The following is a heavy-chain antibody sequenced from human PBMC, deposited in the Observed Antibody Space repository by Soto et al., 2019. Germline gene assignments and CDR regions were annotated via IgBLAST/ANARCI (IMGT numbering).Heavy chain of an antibody. V-gene: IGHV3-23*01. CDR3: ATFITETGTGWGRASDY. D-gene: IGHD3-10*01. CDR1: GFNFNNYA. Sequence: VGSLRLSCATSGFNFNNYAMSWVRQSPGEGLEWVSFISSSGGTTYYADSVKGRFTISRDNSRNTVFLQMNTLGAEDTAIYYCATFITETGTGWGRASDYWGQGTRVTVSS. CDR2: ISSSGGTT. J-gene: IGHJ4*02.